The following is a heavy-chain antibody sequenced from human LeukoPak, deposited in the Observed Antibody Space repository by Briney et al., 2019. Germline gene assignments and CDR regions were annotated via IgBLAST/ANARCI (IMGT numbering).Heavy chain of an antibody. V-gene: IGHV4-34*01. CDR2: INHSGST. CDR1: GGSFSGYY. Sequence: PSETLSLTCAVYGGSFSGYYWSWIRQPPGKGLEWIGEINHSGSTNYNPSLKSRVTMSVDTSKNQFSLKLSSVTAADTAVYYCAREFIAAAGNNWFDPWGQGTLVTVSS. D-gene: IGHD6-13*01. CDR3: AREFIAAAGNNWFDP. J-gene: IGHJ5*02.